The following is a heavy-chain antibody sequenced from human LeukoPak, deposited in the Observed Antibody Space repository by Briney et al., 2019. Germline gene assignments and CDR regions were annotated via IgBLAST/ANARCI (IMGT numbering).Heavy chain of an antibody. CDR3: ARHGLPPQASDI. D-gene: IGHD1-14*01. V-gene: IGHV4-30-2*01. Sequence: SQTLSLTCAVSGGSISSGGYSWSWIRQPPGKGLEWIGYIYHSGSTYYNPSLKSRVTILVDRSKNQFSLKLSSVTAADTAVYYCARHGLPPQASDIWGQGQWSPSLQ. J-gene: IGHJ3*02. CDR2: IYHSGST. CDR1: GGSISSGGYS.